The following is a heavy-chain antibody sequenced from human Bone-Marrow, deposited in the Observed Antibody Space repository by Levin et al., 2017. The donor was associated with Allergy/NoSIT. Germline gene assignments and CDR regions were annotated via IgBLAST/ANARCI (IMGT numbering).Heavy chain of an antibody. D-gene: IGHD6-13*01. Sequence: GGSLRLSCAASGFTFSDYYMSWIRQAPGKGLEWVSYISSSSSYTNYADSVKGRFTISRDNAKNSLYLQMNSLRAEDTAVYYCARDRDWYSSSPSLDYWGQGTLVTVSS. J-gene: IGHJ4*02. CDR3: ARDRDWYSSSPSLDY. CDR1: GFTFSDYY. CDR2: ISSSSSYT. V-gene: IGHV3-11*05.